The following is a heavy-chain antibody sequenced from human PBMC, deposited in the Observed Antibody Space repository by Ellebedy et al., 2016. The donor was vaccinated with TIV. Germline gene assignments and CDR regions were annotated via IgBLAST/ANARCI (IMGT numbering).Heavy chain of an antibody. CDR2: TYYRSKWYN. V-gene: IGHV6-1*01. CDR3: AREGIAVAGTPGYFDY. D-gene: IGHD6-19*01. Sequence: MPSETLSLTCAIPGDSVSSNSAARNWIRQSPSRGLEWLGRTYYRSKWYNDYAVSVKSRITINPDTSTNQFSLQLNSVTPEDTAVYYCAREGIAVAGTPGYFDYWGQGTLVTVSS. J-gene: IGHJ4*02. CDR1: GDSVSSNSAA.